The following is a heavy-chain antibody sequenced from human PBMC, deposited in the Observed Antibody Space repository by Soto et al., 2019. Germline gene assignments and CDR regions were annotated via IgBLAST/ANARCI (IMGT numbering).Heavy chain of an antibody. Sequence: VKVSCKASGGTFSSYTISWVRQAPGQGLEWMGRIIPILGIANYAQKFQGRVTITADKSTSTAYMELSSLRSEDTAVYYCASFIAVAGRDAFDIWGQGTMVTVSS. CDR1: GGTFSSYT. CDR2: IIPILGIA. V-gene: IGHV1-69*02. J-gene: IGHJ3*02. D-gene: IGHD6-19*01. CDR3: ASFIAVAGRDAFDI.